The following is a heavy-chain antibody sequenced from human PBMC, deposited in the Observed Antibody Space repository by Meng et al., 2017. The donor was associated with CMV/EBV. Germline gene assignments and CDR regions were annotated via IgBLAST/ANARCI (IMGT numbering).Heavy chain of an antibody. Sequence: GESLKISCAASGFSFSSYSMNWVRQAPGKGLEWVSYISSSSSTIYYADSVKGRFTISRDNAKNSLYLQMNSLRAEDTAMYYCTRAWMAAAGTLDYWGQGALVTVSS. V-gene: IGHV3-48*04. CDR3: TRAWMAAAGTLDY. CDR2: ISSSSSTI. CDR1: GFSFSSYS. J-gene: IGHJ4*02. D-gene: IGHD6-13*01.